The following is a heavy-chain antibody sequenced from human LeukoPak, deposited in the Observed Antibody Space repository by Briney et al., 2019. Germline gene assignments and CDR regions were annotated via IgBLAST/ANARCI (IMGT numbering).Heavy chain of an antibody. CDR3: ARRYPGYNSGWYFDY. CDR2: LSTSTTRT. J-gene: IGHJ4*02. Sequence: GGSLRLSCAASGFTFSTYGMSWVRQAPGKGLEWVSTLSTSTTRTYYADSVKGRFTISRDNSKNTVYLQMNSLRAEDTAVYYCARRYPGYNSGWYFDYWGQGTLVTVSS. V-gene: IGHV3-23*01. CDR1: GFTFSTYG. D-gene: IGHD6-19*01.